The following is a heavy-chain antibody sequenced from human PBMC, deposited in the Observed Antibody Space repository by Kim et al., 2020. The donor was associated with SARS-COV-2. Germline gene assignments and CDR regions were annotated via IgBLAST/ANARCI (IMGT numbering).Heavy chain of an antibody. Sequence: GGSLRLSCEGSGFTFSSNGIHWVRQAPGKGLEWVAVIWYDGSNKYYADSVKGRFTISRDNSKNTLYLQMNSLRAEDTAIYYCATLSVDSHSFDICGHGTMVTVSS. D-gene: IGHD3-16*02. V-gene: IGHV3-33*01. J-gene: IGHJ3*02. CDR2: IWYDGSNK. CDR3: ATLSVDSHSFDI. CDR1: GFTFSSNG.